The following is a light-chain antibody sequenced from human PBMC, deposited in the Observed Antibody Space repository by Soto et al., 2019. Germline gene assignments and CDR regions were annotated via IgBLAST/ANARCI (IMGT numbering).Light chain of an antibody. J-gene: IGKJ4*01. CDR1: QSISSW. CDR2: KAS. Sequence: DIQMTQSPSTLSASVGDRVTITCRASQSISSWLAWYQQKPGKAPDLLIYKASSLEGGVPSRFSGSGSGTEFTLTISSLQPDDFATYYCQQYISYPLTFGGGTKVEI. CDR3: QQYISYPLT. V-gene: IGKV1-5*03.